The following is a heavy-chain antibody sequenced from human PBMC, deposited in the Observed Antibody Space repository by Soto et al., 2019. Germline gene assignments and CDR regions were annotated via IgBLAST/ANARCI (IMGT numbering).Heavy chain of an antibody. CDR1: GYSIISGYY. D-gene: IGHD6-13*01. J-gene: IGHJ4*02. V-gene: IGHV4-38-2*01. CDR3: ARSGYSSSWDHFDY. CDR2: IYHSGST. Sequence: AETLSLTCAVSGYSIISGYYLVLVRHPPGKVLEWIGSIYHSGSTYYNPSLKSRVTISVDTSKNQFSLKLSSVTAADTAVYYCARSGYSSSWDHFDYWGQGTLVTVSS.